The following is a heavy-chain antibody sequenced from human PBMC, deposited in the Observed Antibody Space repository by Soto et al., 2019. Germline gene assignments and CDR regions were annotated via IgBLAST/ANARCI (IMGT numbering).Heavy chain of an antibody. CDR3: AKDMWQWLGHDAFDI. CDR2: ISWNSGSI. V-gene: IGHV3-9*01. Sequence: GGSLRLSCAASGFTFDDYAMHWVRQAPGKGLEWVSGISWNSGSIGYADSVKGRFTISRDNAKNSLYLQMNSLRAEDTALYYCAKDMWQWLGHDAFDIWGQGTMVTVSS. CDR1: GFTFDDYA. D-gene: IGHD6-19*01. J-gene: IGHJ3*02.